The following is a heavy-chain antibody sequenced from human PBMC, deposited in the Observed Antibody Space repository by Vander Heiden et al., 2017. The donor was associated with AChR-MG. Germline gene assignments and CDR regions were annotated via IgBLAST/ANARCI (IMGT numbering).Heavy chain of an antibody. CDR1: GFTFSSYA. CDR3: AKVSNYEFFDY. Sequence: VLLLESGGSLVHPGGSLRLSCAASGFTFSSYAMSWVRQAPGKGLEWVSAISNTDGSTYYADSVKGRFTISRDNSKNTLYLQMNSLRAEDTAVYYCAKVSNYEFFDYWGQGTLVTVSS. J-gene: IGHJ4*02. CDR2: ISNTDGST. V-gene: IGHV3-23*01. D-gene: IGHD4-4*01.